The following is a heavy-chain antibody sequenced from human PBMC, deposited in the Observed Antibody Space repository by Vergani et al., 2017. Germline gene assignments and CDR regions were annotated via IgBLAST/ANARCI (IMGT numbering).Heavy chain of an antibody. CDR3: ERVVLSYYYDSSGYPDAFDI. Sequence: QVQLQESGPGLVKPSETLSLTCTVSGGSVSSGSYYWSWIRQPPGKGLEWIGYIYYSGSTNYNPSLKSRVTISVDTSKNQFSLKLSSVTAADTAVYYCERVVLSYYYDSSGYPDAFDIWGQGTMVTVSS. D-gene: IGHD3-22*01. J-gene: IGHJ3*02. CDR1: GGSVSSGSYY. V-gene: IGHV4-61*01. CDR2: IYYSGST.